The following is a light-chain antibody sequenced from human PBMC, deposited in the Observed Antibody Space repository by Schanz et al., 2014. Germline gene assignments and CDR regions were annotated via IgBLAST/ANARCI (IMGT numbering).Light chain of an antibody. CDR2: GAS. V-gene: IGKV3-20*01. CDR3: QQYGNSPPT. Sequence: ETVLTQSPGALSLSPGERATLSCRASQTVSSSYLAWYQQKPGQAPRLLIYGASSRATGIPDRFSGSGSVTDFTLTISTLEPEDFAVYYCQQYGNSPPTFGRGTKVEIK. CDR1: QTVSSSY. J-gene: IGKJ1*01.